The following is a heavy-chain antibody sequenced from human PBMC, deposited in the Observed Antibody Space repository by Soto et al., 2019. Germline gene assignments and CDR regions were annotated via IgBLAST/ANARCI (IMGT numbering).Heavy chain of an antibody. CDR1: VFTFSRVS. CDR2: ISSASSET. CDR3: ARVAY. Sequence: VGSLRLSCEASVFTFSRVSMNWVRQVPGKWLGWVASISSASSETWYADSVKGRFIISRDNAQNSLFLQMNTLRPEDSAIYYCARVAYWGPGTQVSVS. V-gene: IGHV3-21*01. J-gene: IGHJ4*02.